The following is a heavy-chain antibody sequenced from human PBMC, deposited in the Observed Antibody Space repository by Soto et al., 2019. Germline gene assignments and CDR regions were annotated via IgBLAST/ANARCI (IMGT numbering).Heavy chain of an antibody. CDR2: IYTTGSS. CDR1: GDSTSTYS. V-gene: IGHV4-4*07. J-gene: IGHJ4*02. CDR3: AGAAYNYGPFDS. D-gene: IGHD5-18*01. Sequence: SETLSLTCTFSGDSTSTYSWNWIRQPAGKGLEWIGRIYTTGSSNYNPSLESRIAISVDTSENQFFLKLSSVTAADTAVYYCAGAAYNYGPFDSWGQGTLVPVSS.